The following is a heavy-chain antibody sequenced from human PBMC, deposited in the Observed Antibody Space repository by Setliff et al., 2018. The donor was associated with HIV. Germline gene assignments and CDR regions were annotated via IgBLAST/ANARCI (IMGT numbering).Heavy chain of an antibody. CDR2: IFHSWDT. Sequence: SETLSLTCSVSGVSVGSGDYYWHWIRQHPEKALEWIGYIFHSWDTYYNPSPKSRISMSVDTSKNQFSLELTSLTAADTAVYYCATRPRIAARPFDYWGQGMLVTVSA. J-gene: IGHJ4*02. V-gene: IGHV4-31*03. CDR3: ATRPRIAARPFDY. D-gene: IGHD6-6*01. CDR1: GVSVGSGDYY.